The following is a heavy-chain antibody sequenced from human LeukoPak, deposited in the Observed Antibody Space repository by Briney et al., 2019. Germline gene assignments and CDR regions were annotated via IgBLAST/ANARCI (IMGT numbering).Heavy chain of an antibody. CDR2: IYPGDPDI. J-gene: IGHJ4*02. CDR1: GYIFTTYW. Sequence: GDSLKISCQVSGYIFTTYWIAWVRHMPGKGLEWMGIIYPGDPDIRYNPSFMGQVIISADKSINTAYLQWSTLEASDTAIYFCARHADLSSPFDYWGQGTLVTVSS. V-gene: IGHV5-51*01. CDR3: ARHADLSSPFDY. D-gene: IGHD2-2*01.